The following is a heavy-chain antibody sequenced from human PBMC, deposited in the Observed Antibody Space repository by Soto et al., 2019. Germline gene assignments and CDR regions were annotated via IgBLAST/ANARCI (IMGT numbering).Heavy chain of an antibody. D-gene: IGHD6-13*01. Sequence: QVQLVQSGAEVKKPGASVKVSCKASGYTFTSYYMHWVRQAPGQGLEWMGIINPSGGSTSYAQKFQGRVTMTRDTSTSTVYMELSSLRSEDTAVYYCARDWGSSCWSWAIYYYYYMDVCGRGTTVTVSS. CDR1: GYTFTSYY. J-gene: IGHJ6*03. CDR2: INPSGGST. CDR3: ARDWGSSCWSWAIYYYYYMDV. V-gene: IGHV1-46*03.